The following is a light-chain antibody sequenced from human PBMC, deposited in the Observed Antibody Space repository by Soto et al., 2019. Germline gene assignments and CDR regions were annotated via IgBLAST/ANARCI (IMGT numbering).Light chain of an antibody. J-gene: IGKJ1*01. Sequence: EVMLTQSPGTLSLSPGERATLSCRASQSVSSNYLAWYQQKSGQAPRLLIYGASNRATGIPARFSGSGSGTDFTLTIRTLEPEDFAVYYGQQYDTSQRTFGQGTKVEFK. CDR2: GAS. CDR3: QQYDTSQRT. CDR1: QSVSSNY. V-gene: IGKV3-20*01.